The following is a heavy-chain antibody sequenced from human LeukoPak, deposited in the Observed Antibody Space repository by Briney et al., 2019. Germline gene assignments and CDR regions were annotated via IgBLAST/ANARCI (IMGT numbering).Heavy chain of an antibody. CDR3: ASQSNYDYYYYGMDV. CDR1: GGSISSYY. V-gene: IGHV4-4*07. D-gene: IGHD1-7*01. CDR2: IYTGGST. J-gene: IGHJ6*02. Sequence: SETLSLTCTVSGGSISSYYWSWIRQPAGKGLEWIGRIYTGGSTNYNPSLKSRVTMSVDTSKNQFSLKLSSVTAADTAVYYCASQSNYDYYYYGMDVWGQGTTVTVSS.